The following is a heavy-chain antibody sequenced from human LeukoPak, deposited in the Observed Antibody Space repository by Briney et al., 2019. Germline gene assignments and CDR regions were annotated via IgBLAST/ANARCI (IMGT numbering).Heavy chain of an antibody. CDR2: ISWNSGSI. J-gene: IGHJ4*02. CDR3: AKVLGGSGSWYYFDY. Sequence: GGSLRLSCAASGFTFDDYAMHWVRQAPGKGLEWVSGISWNSGSIGYVDSVKGRFTISRDNAKNSLYLQMNSLRAEDTALYYCAKVLGGSGSWYYFDYWGQGTLVTVSS. D-gene: IGHD3-10*01. V-gene: IGHV3-9*01. CDR1: GFTFDDYA.